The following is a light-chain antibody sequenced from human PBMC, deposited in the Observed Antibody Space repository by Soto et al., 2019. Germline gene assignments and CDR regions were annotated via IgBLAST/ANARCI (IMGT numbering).Light chain of an antibody. Sequence: DIQMTQSPSSLSASLGYRFTITCRASQSISTYLIWYQQKPGKAPKLLIYATSSLQSGVPSRFSGSGSGTDFTLTISSLQPEDFATYYCQQSYSTPPGTFGQGTKVDIK. V-gene: IGKV1-39*01. CDR1: QSISTY. CDR2: ATS. CDR3: QQSYSTPPGT. J-gene: IGKJ1*01.